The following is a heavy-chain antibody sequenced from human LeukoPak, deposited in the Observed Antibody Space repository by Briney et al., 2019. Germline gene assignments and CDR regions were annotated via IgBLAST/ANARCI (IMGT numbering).Heavy chain of an antibody. CDR2: ISSYNGHT. J-gene: IGHJ3*02. Sequence: GASVKVSCKASGYTFTSYGISWVRQAPGQGLEWMGWISSYNGHTKYAQKLQGRVTMTTDTSTSTAYMELRSLRSDDTAVYYCARDSLFLVATSQAFDIWGQGTVLTVSS. D-gene: IGHD5-12*01. CDR3: ARDSLFLVATSQAFDI. V-gene: IGHV1-18*01. CDR1: GYTFTSYG.